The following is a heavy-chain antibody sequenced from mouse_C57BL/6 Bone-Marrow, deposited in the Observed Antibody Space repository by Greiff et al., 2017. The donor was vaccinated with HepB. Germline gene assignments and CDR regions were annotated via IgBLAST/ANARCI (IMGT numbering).Heavy chain of an antibody. CDR2: IWTGGGT. D-gene: IGHD1-1*01. V-gene: IGHV2-9-1*01. CDR3: ARVCYYYGRYFDV. CDR1: GFSFTSYA. Sequence: QVQLQQSGPGLVAPSQSLSITCTVSGFSFTSYAISWVRQPPGKGLEWLGVIWTGGGTNYNSALKSSLSISKDNSKSQVCVKMNSMQTDDTAMSYCARVCYYYGRYFDVWGTGTTVTVSS. J-gene: IGHJ1*03.